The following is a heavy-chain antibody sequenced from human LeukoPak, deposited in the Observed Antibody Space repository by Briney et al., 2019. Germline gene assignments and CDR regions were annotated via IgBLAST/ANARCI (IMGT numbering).Heavy chain of an antibody. D-gene: IGHD5-12*01. CDR3: ARHGGESIVAMILHAFDI. V-gene: IGHV4-39*01. CDR2: ISYSGNA. J-gene: IGHJ3*02. CDR1: GSSVSSSKYL. Sequence: KPSETLSLTCAVSGSSVSSSKYLWGWIRQPPGKELEWIGSISYSGNADYNPSLRSRVTLSVDTSKNQFSLKLSSVTAADTAVYYCARHGGESIVAMILHAFDIWGQGTMVTVSS.